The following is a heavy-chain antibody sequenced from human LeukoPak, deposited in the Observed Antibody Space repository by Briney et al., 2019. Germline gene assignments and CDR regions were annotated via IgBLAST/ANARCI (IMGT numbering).Heavy chain of an antibody. CDR2: ISAYNGNT. Sequence: ASVKVSCKASGYTFTSYGISWVRQAPGQGREWMGWISAYNGNTNYAQKLQGRVTMTTDTSTSTAYMELRSLRSDDTAVYYCVGESGDMMADYWGQGTLVTVSS. CDR1: GYTFTSYG. V-gene: IGHV1-18*01. J-gene: IGHJ4*02. D-gene: IGHD2-15*01. CDR3: VGESGDMMADY.